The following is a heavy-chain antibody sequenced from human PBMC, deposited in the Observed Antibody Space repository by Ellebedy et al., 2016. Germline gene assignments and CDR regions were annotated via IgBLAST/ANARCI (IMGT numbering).Heavy chain of an antibody. CDR2: INESGTT. D-gene: IGHD3-10*01. J-gene: IGHJ6*02. CDR3: ARGYGSLDV. Sequence: SETLSLXXTVSGVSVTGYYWSWIRQTPGKGLEWIGEINESGTTNYNPSLKSRLTISLDTSKNQVSLNLTSVTAADSALYYCARGYGSLDVWGHGTTVTVSS. CDR1: GVSVTGYY. V-gene: IGHV4-34*01.